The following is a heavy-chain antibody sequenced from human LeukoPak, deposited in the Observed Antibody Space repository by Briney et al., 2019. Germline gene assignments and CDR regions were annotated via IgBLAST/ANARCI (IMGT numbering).Heavy chain of an antibody. D-gene: IGHD3-22*01. CDR3: ARDHYHDSGGYPLPLDY. Sequence: GGSLRLSCAASGFTFSSYAMSWVRQAPGKGLEWVSAISGSGGSTYYADSVKGRFTISRDNSKNTLYLQMNSLRAEDTAVYYCARDHYHDSGGYPLPLDYWGQGTLVTVSS. V-gene: IGHV3-23*01. CDR1: GFTFSSYA. J-gene: IGHJ4*02. CDR2: ISGSGGST.